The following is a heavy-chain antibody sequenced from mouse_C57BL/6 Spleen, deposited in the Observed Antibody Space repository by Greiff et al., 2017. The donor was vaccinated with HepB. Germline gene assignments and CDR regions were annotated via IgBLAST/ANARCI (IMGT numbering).Heavy chain of an antibody. Sequence: QVQLQQSGAELVRPGASVTLSCKASGYTFTDYEMHWVKQTPVHGLEWIGAIDPETGGTAYNQKFKGKAILTADKSSSTAYMELRSLTSEDSAVYYCARFYDYDDAMDYWGQGTSLTVSS. D-gene: IGHD2-4*01. J-gene: IGHJ4*01. V-gene: IGHV1-15*01. CDR3: ARFYDYDDAMDY. CDR2: IDPETGGT. CDR1: GYTFTDYE.